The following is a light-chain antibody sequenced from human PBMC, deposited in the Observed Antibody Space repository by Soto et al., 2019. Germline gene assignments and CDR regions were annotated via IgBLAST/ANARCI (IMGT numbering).Light chain of an antibody. Sequence: QSALTQNASVSGSPGQSITISCTGTSSDIGAYNYVSWYQQHPGKAPKLMIYDVSSRPSGLSNRFSGSKSGNTASLTISGLQAEDEADYYCSSYTTTRPVIFGGGTKLTVL. V-gene: IGLV2-14*03. CDR2: DVS. CDR1: SSDIGAYNY. J-gene: IGLJ2*01. CDR3: SSYTTTRPVI.